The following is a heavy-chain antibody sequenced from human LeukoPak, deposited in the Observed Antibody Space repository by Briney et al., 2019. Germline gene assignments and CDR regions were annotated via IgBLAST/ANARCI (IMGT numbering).Heavy chain of an antibody. Sequence: SETLSLTCTVSGGSISDYYWSWIRQSPGKGLEWIGYIYYTGITAYNPSLGSRVTISVDRSNNQFSLRLTSVTAADTAVYYCARLHSSRAEEFDPWGQGTLVTVSS. V-gene: IGHV4-59*01. CDR2: IYYTGIT. CDR3: ARLHSSRAEEFDP. J-gene: IGHJ5*02. CDR1: GGSISDYY.